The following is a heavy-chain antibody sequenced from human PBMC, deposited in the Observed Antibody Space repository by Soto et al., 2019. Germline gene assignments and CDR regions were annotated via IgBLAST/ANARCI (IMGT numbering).Heavy chain of an antibody. Sequence: ASETLSLTCAVSGGSISSGGYSWSWIRQPPGKGLEWIGYIYYNGSTSYNPSLRSRVTISLDRSKNQFSLNLSSVTAADTALYYCARQGFGELHGLVDVWGQGTTVTVSS. D-gene: IGHD3-10*01. J-gene: IGHJ6*02. V-gene: IGHV4-61*08. CDR2: IYYNGST. CDR3: ARQGFGELHGLVDV. CDR1: GGSISSGGYS.